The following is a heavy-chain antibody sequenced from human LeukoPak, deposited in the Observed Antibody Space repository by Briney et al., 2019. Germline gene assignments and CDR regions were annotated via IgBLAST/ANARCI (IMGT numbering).Heavy chain of an antibody. Sequence: PSETLSLTCTVSGDSISSCYWSWLRQPAEKGLEWIGRICTSGTINYDPSLKNRVTMSVDTSKNQFSLKLTSVTAADTAVYYCARDRDYSNSLDYWGQGTLVTVSS. CDR1: GDSISSCY. J-gene: IGHJ4*02. CDR3: ARDRDYSNSLDY. V-gene: IGHV4-4*07. CDR2: ICTSGTI. D-gene: IGHD6-6*01.